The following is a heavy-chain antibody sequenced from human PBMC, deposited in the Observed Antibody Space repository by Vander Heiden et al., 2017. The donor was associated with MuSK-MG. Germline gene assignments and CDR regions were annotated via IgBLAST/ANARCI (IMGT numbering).Heavy chain of an antibody. CDR1: KFPFSNYA. CDR3: AKAQRYSGTYWTQYFFDY. D-gene: IGHD1-26*01. V-gene: IGHV3-23*01. CDR2: MGGSGART. Sequence: EVQLLESGGGLVQPGGSLRLSCAASKFPFSNYAMTWVRQAPGKGLEWVSMMGGSGARTFYADSVKGRFTSSRDNSKNTMFLQRNSLRVEDTAVYYGAKAQRYSGTYWTQYFFDYWGQGTLVTVSS. J-gene: IGHJ4*02.